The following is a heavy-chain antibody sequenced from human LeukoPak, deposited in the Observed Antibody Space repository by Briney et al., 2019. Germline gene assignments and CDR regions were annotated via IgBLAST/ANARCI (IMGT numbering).Heavy chain of an antibody. Sequence: PGGSLRLSCAASGFTVSNNYMSWVRQAPGKGLEWVSIISSGGSTDYTDSVKGRFTISRDNSKNTVYLQMNSPRDEDTAVYYCARDLVHWGQGTLVTVSS. J-gene: IGHJ4*02. CDR3: ARDLVH. D-gene: IGHD2-8*02. CDR2: ISSGGST. CDR1: GFTVSNNY. V-gene: IGHV3-53*01.